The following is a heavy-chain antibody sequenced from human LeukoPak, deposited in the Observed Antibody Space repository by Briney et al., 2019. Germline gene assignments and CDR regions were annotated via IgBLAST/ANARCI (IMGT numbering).Heavy chain of an antibody. CDR2: ISASGGTT. J-gene: IGHJ3*02. V-gene: IGHV3-23*01. D-gene: IGHD4-11*01. Sequence: PGESLTLSCAASGFTFSTYVMSWVRQAPGKGLEWVSSISASGGTTYYADSVKGPFTISRDNPKNTLYLQMNSLRGDDTAVYSCAKDPPTVVSNAFHIWGQGTMVTVS. CDR3: AKDPPTVVSNAFHI. CDR1: GFTFSTYV.